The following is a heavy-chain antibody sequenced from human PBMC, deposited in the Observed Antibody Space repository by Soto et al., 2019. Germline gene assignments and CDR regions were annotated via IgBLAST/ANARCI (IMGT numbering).Heavy chain of an antibody. CDR1: GGTFSSYT. V-gene: IGHV1-69*08. CDR3: AREHRGLLGYCSSTSCSRTGE. Sequence: QVQLVQSGAEVKKPGSSVKVSCKASGGTFSSYTISWVRQAPGQGLEWMGRIIPILGIANYAQKFQGRVTSTADKSTSTAYMELSSLRSEDTAVYYCAREHRGLLGYCSSTSCSRTGEWGQGTLVTVSS. D-gene: IGHD2-2*01. J-gene: IGHJ4*02. CDR2: IIPILGIA.